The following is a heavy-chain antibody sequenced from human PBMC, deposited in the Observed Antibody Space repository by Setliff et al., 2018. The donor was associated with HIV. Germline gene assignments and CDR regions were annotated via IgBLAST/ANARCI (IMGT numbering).Heavy chain of an antibody. CDR1: GYTLSTYA. CDR3: ARGGAREYQLLYNYFDP. CDR2: TNSDNGNT. D-gene: IGHD2-2*01. V-gene: IGHV1-3*01. Sequence: ASVKVSCKASGYTLSTYALYWVRQAPGQRLEWMGWTNSDNGNTKFSQKFQGRLTITADTTASTAYMVLSSLTSEETAVYYCARGGAREYQLLYNYFDPWGQGTLVTVSS. J-gene: IGHJ5*02.